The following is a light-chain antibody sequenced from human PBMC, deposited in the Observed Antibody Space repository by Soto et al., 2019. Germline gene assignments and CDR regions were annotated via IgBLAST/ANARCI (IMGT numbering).Light chain of an antibody. J-gene: IGLJ2*01. CDR3: QAWDDSTHVV. Sequence: SYELTQPPSVCVSPGQTASITCSGDKLGNRYACWYQQKPGQSPVLVIYQDTKRPSGIPERFSGSKSGNTATLTISGTQAMDEADYYCQAWDDSTHVVFGGGTKLTVL. CDR2: QDT. V-gene: IGLV3-1*01. CDR1: KLGNRY.